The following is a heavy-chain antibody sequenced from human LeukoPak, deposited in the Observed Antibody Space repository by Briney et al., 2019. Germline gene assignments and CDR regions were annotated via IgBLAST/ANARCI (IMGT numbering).Heavy chain of an antibody. CDR2: INPSGGST. Sequence: ASVKVSCKASGYTFTSYYMHWVRQAPGQGLEWMGIINPSGGSTSYAQKFQGRVTMTRDMSTSTVYMELSSLRSDDTAVYYCARVVGAIQHLDYWGQGTLVTVSS. V-gene: IGHV1-46*01. CDR1: GYTFTSYY. J-gene: IGHJ4*02. CDR3: ARVVGAIQHLDY. D-gene: IGHD1-26*01.